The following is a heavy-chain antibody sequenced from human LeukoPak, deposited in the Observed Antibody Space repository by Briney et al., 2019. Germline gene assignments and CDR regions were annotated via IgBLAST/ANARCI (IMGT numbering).Heavy chain of an antibody. J-gene: IGHJ4*02. CDR3: ARDWLDSSGYYYFDY. CDR1: GYTFTGYY. V-gene: IGHV1-2*02. D-gene: IGHD3-22*01. Sequence: EASVKVSCKTSGYTFTGYYMHWVRQAPGQGLEWMGWINPNSGGTNYAQKFQGRVTMTRDTSISTAYMELSRLRSDDTAVYYCARDWLDSSGYYYFDYWGQGTLVTVSS. CDR2: INPNSGGT.